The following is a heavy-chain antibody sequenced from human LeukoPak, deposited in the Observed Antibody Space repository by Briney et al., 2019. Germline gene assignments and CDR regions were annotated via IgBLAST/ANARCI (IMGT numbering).Heavy chain of an antibody. CDR1: GFTFSSFA. V-gene: IGHV3-30-3*02. J-gene: IGHJ3*02. CDR3: AKTTQLELRKDAFDI. Sequence: GGSLRLSCAASGFTFSSFAMHWVRQTPGKGLEWVAVISYDGSNEYYADSVKGRFTVSRDNSKNTLYLQMNSLRAEDTAVYYCAKTTQLELRKDAFDIWGQGTMVTVSS. D-gene: IGHD1-7*01. CDR2: ISYDGSNE.